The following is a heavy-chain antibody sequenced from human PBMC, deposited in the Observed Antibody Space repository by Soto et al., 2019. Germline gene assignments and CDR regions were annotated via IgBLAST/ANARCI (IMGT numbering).Heavy chain of an antibody. Sequence: QVQLVQSGADVKKPGSSVKVSCKASGGTFSRNSISWVRQAPGQGLEWMGGIIPIFGTPNYVQKFQGRLTITADESTSTAYMELSSLRSDDTAVYYCARPIQFYFDTSAQSAWFDPWGQGTLVTVSS. CDR3: ARPIQFYFDTSAQSAWFDP. CDR2: IIPIFGTP. D-gene: IGHD3-22*01. V-gene: IGHV1-69*12. J-gene: IGHJ5*02. CDR1: GGTFSRNS.